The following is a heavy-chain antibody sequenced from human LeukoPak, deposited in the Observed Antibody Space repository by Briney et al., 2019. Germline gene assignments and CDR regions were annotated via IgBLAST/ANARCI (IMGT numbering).Heavy chain of an antibody. CDR3: ARGRAGLFDY. CDR1: GFTFSSYW. Sequence: GGSLRLSCAASGFTFSSYWMHWVRQAPGKGLEWVSSISSNSDYIFYTDSVKGRFTISRDNAQKSLYLQMNSLRAEDTAVYYCARGRAGLFDYWGQGTLVTVSS. J-gene: IGHJ4*02. CDR2: ISSNSDYI. V-gene: IGHV3-21*01.